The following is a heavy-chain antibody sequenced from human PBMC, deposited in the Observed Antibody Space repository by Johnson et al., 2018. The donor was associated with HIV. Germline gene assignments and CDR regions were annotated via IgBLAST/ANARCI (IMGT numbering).Heavy chain of an antibody. J-gene: IGHJ3*02. Sequence: QVQLVESGGGLVKAGGSLRLSCAASGFTFSAYGMYWVRQAPGKGLEWVAFIRYDGSNKYYADSVKGRFTISRDNSKNTLYLQMNSLRAEYTAVYYCAKAMVRGGNNAFDIWGQWTMVAVSS. CDR2: IRYDGSNK. D-gene: IGHD3-10*01. V-gene: IGHV3-30*02. CDR3: AKAMVRGGNNAFDI. CDR1: GFTFSAYG.